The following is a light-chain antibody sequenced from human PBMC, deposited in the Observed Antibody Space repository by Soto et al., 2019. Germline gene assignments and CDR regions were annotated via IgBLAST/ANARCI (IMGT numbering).Light chain of an antibody. CDR3: ATWDGSLPGEV. V-gene: IGLV1-51*01. J-gene: IGLJ2*01. CDR1: SSNIGNNY. Sequence: QSVLTQSPSVSGAPGQKVTISCSGSSSNIGNNYVSWYQQVPGTAPKLLIYDNNKRPSGIPDRFSGSKSGTSGTLDITGLQTGDEADYYCATWDGSLPGEVFGGGTQLTVL. CDR2: DNN.